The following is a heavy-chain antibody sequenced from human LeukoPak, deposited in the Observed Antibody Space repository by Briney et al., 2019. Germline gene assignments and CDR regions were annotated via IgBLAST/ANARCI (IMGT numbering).Heavy chain of an antibody. Sequence: GGSLRLSCVASGFTFSYYDMSWVRQTPGKGLEWVSTLSDSGTKAYYADSVKGRFTISRDNAKNTLCLQIHSLRAGDTAVYYCAKAAAYFPTDYWGQGTLVTVSS. CDR2: LSDSGTKA. CDR1: GFTFSYYD. V-gene: IGHV3-23*01. CDR3: AKAAAYFPTDY. D-gene: IGHD2-21*01. J-gene: IGHJ4*02.